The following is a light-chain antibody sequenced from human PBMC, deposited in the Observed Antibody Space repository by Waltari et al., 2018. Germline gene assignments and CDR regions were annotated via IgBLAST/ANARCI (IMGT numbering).Light chain of an antibody. J-gene: IGLJ3*02. CDR1: SSNRGAGCD. V-gene: IGLV1-40*01. CDR3: QSYDSSLSGSV. CDR2: VNS. Sequence: QSGLTTPPSASGAPGPRVTISSTGSSSNRGAGCDVHSYQLLPGTAPKLLIYVNSNRPSGVPDRFSGSKSGTSASLAITGLQAEDEADYYCQSYDSSLSGSVFGGGTKLTVL.